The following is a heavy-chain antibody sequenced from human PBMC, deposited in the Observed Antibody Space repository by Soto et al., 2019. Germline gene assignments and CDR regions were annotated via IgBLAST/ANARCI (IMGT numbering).Heavy chain of an antibody. V-gene: IGHV4-4*02. CDR3: AGEIGAAGNELEY. D-gene: IGHD6-13*01. CDR1: GGSISSSNW. J-gene: IGHJ4*02. CDR2: IYHRGST. Sequence: PSETLSLTCAVSGGSISSSNWWRWVRQPPGKWPEGSGEIYHRGSTNYNPSLKSRVTISVDKSKNQFSLKLSSVTAADTAVYYCAGEIGAAGNELEYPGQGTLVTVSS.